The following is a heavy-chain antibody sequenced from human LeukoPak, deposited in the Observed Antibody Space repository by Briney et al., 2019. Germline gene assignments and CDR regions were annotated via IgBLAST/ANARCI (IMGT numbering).Heavy chain of an antibody. CDR3: ARVHNSAAAGPNWFDP. D-gene: IGHD6-13*01. Sequence: GGSLRLSCAVSGITLSNYGMSWVRQAPGKGLEWVAGLSGSGGGTNYADSVKGRFTISRDNAKNTLYLQMNSLRAEDTAVYYCARVHNSAAAGPNWFDPWGQGTLVTVSS. CDR1: GITLSNYG. V-gene: IGHV3-23*01. CDR2: LSGSGGGT. J-gene: IGHJ5*02.